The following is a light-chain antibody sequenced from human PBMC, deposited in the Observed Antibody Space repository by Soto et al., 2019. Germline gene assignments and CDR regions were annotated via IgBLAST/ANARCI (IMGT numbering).Light chain of an antibody. CDR1: SSDVGGYNS. J-gene: IGLJ2*01. Sequence: QSALTQPASVSGSPGQSITISCTGTSSDVGGYNSVSWYQQHPGKAPKLMISEVSNRPSGVSNRFSGSKSGNTASLTISGPQAEDEADYYCSSYTSSSTPVKFGGGTKLTVL. V-gene: IGLV2-14*01. CDR3: SSYTSSSTPVK. CDR2: EVS.